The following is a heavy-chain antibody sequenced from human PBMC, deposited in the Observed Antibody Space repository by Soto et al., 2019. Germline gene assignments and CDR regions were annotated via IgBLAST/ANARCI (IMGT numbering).Heavy chain of an antibody. CDR1: GFSLTTAGMG. CDR2: VYWDDDR. J-gene: IGHJ5*02. V-gene: IGHV2-5*02. CDR3: ARRGTSSAAAGWFDP. D-gene: IGHD3-16*01. Sequence: QITLKESGPALVKPTQTLTLTCSFSGFSLTTAGMGVGWIRQPPGKAPEWVALVYWDDDRRYNPSLRSRLTITKDTSKNLVVVTLTAMDPVDTGKYYCARRGTSSAAAGWFDPWGQGILVTVSS.